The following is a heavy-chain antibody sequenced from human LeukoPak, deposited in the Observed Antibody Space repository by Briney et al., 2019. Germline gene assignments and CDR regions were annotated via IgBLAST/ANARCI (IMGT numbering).Heavy chain of an antibody. Sequence: GGSLRLSCAASGFTFSSYWMGWVRQAPGKGLEWVANIKQDGSEKYYVDSVKGRFTISRDNAKNSLYLQMNSLRAEDTAVYYCARDQQYHRPAGWFDPWGQGTLVTVSS. V-gene: IGHV3-7*01. D-gene: IGHD1-14*01. CDR2: IKQDGSEK. CDR3: ARDQQYHRPAGWFDP. J-gene: IGHJ5*02. CDR1: GFTFSSYW.